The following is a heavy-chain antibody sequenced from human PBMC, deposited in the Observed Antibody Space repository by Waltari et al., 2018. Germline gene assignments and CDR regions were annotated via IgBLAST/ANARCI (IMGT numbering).Heavy chain of an antibody. J-gene: IGHJ5*02. CDR3: AKGPPMVVGITQASYNWFDP. Sequence: EVQLLESGGGLVQPGGSLRLSCAASGFTFSSYAMSWVRHAPGKGLGWVSAISGSGGSTYYADSVKDRFTISRDKSKNTLYLQMNSLRAEDTAVYDCAKGPPMVVGITQASYNWFDPWGQGTLVTVSS. CDR1: GFTFSSYA. CDR2: ISGSGGST. D-gene: IGHD3-22*01. V-gene: IGHV3-23*01.